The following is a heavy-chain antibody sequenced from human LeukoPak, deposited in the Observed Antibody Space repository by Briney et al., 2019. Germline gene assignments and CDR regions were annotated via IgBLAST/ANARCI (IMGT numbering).Heavy chain of an antibody. Sequence: SETLSLTCTVSGGSISGYYWTWIRQPPGKGLEWIGYIYYSGSTNYNPSLKSRVTISVDTSKNQFSLRLSSVTAADTAVYYCARIRGNYFPDYWGQGTLVNGFS. D-gene: IGHD4-11*01. J-gene: IGHJ4*02. CDR1: GGSISGYY. CDR3: ARIRGNYFPDY. CDR2: IYYSGST. V-gene: IGHV4-59*01.